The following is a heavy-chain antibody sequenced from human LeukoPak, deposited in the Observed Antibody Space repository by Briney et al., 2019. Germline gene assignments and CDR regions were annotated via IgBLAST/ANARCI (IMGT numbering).Heavy chain of an antibody. D-gene: IGHD2-15*01. CDR3: ARPLSGGSCFAG. Sequence: PSETLSLTCTVSGGSISSSSYYWGWIRQPPGKGVEWIGSGYYSGTTYSNPSLKSRVTISVDTSKNQFSLKLTSVTAADTAVYYCARPLSGGSCFAGWGQGTLVTVSS. J-gene: IGHJ4*02. CDR1: GGSISSSSYY. CDR2: GYYSGTT. V-gene: IGHV4-39*01.